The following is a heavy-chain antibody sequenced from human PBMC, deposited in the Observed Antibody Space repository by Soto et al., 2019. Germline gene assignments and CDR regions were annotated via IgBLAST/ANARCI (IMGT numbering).Heavy chain of an antibody. V-gene: IGHV4-34*01. CDR3: ARGRDGGAAI. J-gene: IGHJ4*02. D-gene: IGHD4-17*01. CDR2: INPTGRT. CDR1: GGSFSGYY. Sequence: QVQLQQWGAGLLKPSETLSLTCAVYGGSFSGYYWSWIRQPPGKGREWIGEINPTGRTSYTPSLKSRLTISVDTSKTYLSLKVTSATAADSAMYYCARGRDGGAAIWGQGTLVTVSS.